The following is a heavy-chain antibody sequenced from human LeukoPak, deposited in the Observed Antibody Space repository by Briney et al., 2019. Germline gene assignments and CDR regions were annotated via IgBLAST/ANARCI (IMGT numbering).Heavy chain of an antibody. Sequence: PGGSLRLSCVGSGFTISNYWMHWVRQAPGTGLVWVSRIHPDGSITTYADSVKGRFTISRDNAKNTLYLQMNSLRAEDTAVYYCAKDLNYGFDSWGQGTLVTVSS. J-gene: IGHJ4*02. D-gene: IGHD3-10*01. CDR3: AKDLNYGFDS. V-gene: IGHV3-74*03. CDR1: GFTISNYW. CDR2: IHPDGSIT.